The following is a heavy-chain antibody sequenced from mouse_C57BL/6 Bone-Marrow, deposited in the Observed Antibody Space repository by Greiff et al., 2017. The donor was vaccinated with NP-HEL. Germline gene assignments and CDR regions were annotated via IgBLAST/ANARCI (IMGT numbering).Heavy chain of an antibody. Sequence: EVQVVESGEGLVKPGGSLKLSCAASGFTFSSYAMSWVRQTPEKRLEWVAYISSGGDYIYYADTVKGRFTISRDNARNTLYLQMSSLKSEDTAMYYCTIYYGSSYGYFDVWGTGTTVTVSS. J-gene: IGHJ1*03. CDR3: TIYYGSSYGYFDV. D-gene: IGHD1-1*01. CDR1: GFTFSSYA. V-gene: IGHV5-9-1*02. CDR2: ISSGGDYI.